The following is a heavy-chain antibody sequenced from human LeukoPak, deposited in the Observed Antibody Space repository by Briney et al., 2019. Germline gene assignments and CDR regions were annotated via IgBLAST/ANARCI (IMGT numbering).Heavy chain of an antibody. Sequence: ASVKVSCKASGYTFTSYGISWVRQAPGQGLEWMGWISAYNGNTNYAQKLQGRVTMTTDTSTSTAYMELRSLRSDDTAVCYCARGSFSSGYCNYYYYYGMDVWGQGTTVTVSS. CDR1: GYTFTSYG. D-gene: IGHD3-22*01. J-gene: IGHJ6*02. CDR2: ISAYNGNT. V-gene: IGHV1-18*01. CDR3: ARGSFSSGYCNYYYYYGMDV.